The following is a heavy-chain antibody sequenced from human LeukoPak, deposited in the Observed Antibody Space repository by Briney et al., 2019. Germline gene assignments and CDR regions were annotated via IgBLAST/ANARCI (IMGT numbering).Heavy chain of an antibody. D-gene: IGHD3-22*01. CDR1: GYTFTSYG. V-gene: IGHV1-18*01. CDR2: ISAYNGNT. Sequence: ASVKVSCKASGYTFTSYGISWVRQAPGQGLEWMGWISAYNGNTNYAQKLQGRVTMTTDTSTSTAYMELRSLRSDDTAVYYCARERTYHDSSGNWFDPWGQGTLVTVSS. J-gene: IGHJ5*02. CDR3: ARERTYHDSSGNWFDP.